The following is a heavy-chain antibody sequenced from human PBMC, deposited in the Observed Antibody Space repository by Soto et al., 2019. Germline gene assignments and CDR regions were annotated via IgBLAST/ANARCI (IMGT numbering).Heavy chain of an antibody. CDR2: IIPIFGTA. CDR3: ARDRQTHSSGYYPDSFDI. D-gene: IGHD3-22*01. J-gene: IGHJ3*02. V-gene: IGHV1-69*06. CDR1: GGTFSSYA. Sequence: SVKVSCKASGGTFSSYAISWVRQAPGQGLEWMGGIIPIFGTANYAQKFQGRVTITADKSTSTAYMELSSLRSEDTAVYYCARDRQTHSSGYYPDSFDIWGQGTMVTVSS.